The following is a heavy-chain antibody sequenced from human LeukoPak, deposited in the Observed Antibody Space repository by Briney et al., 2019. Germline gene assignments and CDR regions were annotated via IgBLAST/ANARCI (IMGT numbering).Heavy chain of an antibody. CDR3: ARAHIPMVFRGAFDI. Sequence: GSLRLSCAASGFTFSSYAMSWVRQAPGKGLEWVSAISGSGGSTYYADSVKGRFTISRDNSKNTLYLQMNSLRAEDTAVYYCARAHIPMVFRGAFDIWGQGTMVTVSS. D-gene: IGHD3-10*01. CDR2: ISGSGGST. J-gene: IGHJ3*02. CDR1: GFTFSSYA. V-gene: IGHV3-23*01.